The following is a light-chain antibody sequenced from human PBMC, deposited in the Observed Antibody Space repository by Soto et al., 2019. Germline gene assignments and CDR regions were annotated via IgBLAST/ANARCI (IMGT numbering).Light chain of an antibody. CDR2: KAS. CDR1: QSISSW. CDR3: QQYNSYSWT. Sequence: DIQMTQSPSTLSASVGDRVTITCRASQSISSWLAWYQQKPGKAPKLLIYKASSLESGVPSRFSRSGSGKEFTLTISSLQPDDVATYYCQQYNSYSWTLGQGPKVEIX. J-gene: IGKJ1*01. V-gene: IGKV1-5*03.